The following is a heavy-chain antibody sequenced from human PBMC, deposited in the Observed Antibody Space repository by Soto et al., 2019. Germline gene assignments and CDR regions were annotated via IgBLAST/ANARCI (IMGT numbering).Heavy chain of an antibody. CDR1: GFTFSSHD. V-gene: IGHV3-23*01. D-gene: IGHD2-2*01. Sequence: GGSLRLSCAASGFTFSSHDMSWVRQDPGKPLEWVSAISGSGGSTYYADSVKGRFTISRDNAKNSLYLQMNSLRDEDTAVYYCARSEGIVVVPAYYYGMDVWGQGTTVTVSS. CDR2: ISGSGGST. J-gene: IGHJ6*02. CDR3: ARSEGIVVVPAYYYGMDV.